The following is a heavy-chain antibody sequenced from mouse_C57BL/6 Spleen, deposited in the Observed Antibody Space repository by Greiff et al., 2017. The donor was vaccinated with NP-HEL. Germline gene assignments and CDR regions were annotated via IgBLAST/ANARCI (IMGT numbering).Heavy chain of an antibody. Sequence: EVQVVESGGGLVQPGGSLSLSCAASGFTFTDYYMSWVRQPPGKALEWLGFIRNKANGYTTEYSASVKGRFTISRDNSQSFLYLHMNALRAEDSATYYFARYILGRAWYFAVWGTATPVTVSS. CDR2: IRNKANGYTT. V-gene: IGHV7-3*01. J-gene: IGHJ1*03. CDR3: ARYILGRAWYFAV. CDR1: GFTFTDYY.